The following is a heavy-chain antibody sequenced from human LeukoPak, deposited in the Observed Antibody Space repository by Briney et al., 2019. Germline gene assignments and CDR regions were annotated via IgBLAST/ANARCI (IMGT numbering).Heavy chain of an antibody. CDR1: GYTFTSYD. Sequence: ASVKVSCKASGYTFTSYDINLVRQATGQGLEWMGWMNANSGNTGYAQKFQGRVTMTRNTSISTAYMELSSLRSEDTAVYYCARGTYCSSTSCYYGSYVPNYYMDVWGKGTTVTISS. CDR3: ARGTYCSSTSCYYGSYVPNYYMDV. J-gene: IGHJ6*03. D-gene: IGHD2-2*01. CDR2: MNANSGNT. V-gene: IGHV1-8*01.